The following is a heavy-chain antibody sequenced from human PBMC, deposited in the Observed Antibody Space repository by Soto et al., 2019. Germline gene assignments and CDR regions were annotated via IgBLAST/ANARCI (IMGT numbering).Heavy chain of an antibody. J-gene: IGHJ4*02. Sequence: ASETLSLTCTVSGGSISSGDYYWSWIRQPPGKGLEWIGYIYYSGSTYYNPSLKSRVTISVDTSKNQFSLKLSSVTAADTAVYYCARDEGSYLAFDYRGQGTLVTVSS. CDR1: GGSISSGDYY. V-gene: IGHV4-30-4*01. CDR2: IYYSGST. D-gene: IGHD1-26*01. CDR3: ARDEGSYLAFDY.